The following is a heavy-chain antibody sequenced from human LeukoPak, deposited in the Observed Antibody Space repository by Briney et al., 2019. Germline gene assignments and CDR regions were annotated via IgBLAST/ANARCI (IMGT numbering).Heavy chain of an antibody. Sequence: SVKVSCKASGGTFSSYAISWVRQAPGQGLEWMGGIIPIFGTANYAQKFQGRVTITTDESPSTAYMELSSLRSYDKAVYYCARVNVEYSYGPPYYYYYMDVWGKGTTVTVSS. V-gene: IGHV1-69*05. CDR1: GGTFSSYA. CDR2: IIPIFGTA. D-gene: IGHD5-18*01. J-gene: IGHJ6*03. CDR3: ARVNVEYSYGPPYYYYYMDV.